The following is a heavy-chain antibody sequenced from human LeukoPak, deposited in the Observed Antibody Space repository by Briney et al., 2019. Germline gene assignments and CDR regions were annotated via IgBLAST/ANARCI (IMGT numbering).Heavy chain of an antibody. D-gene: IGHD1-26*01. Sequence: SETLSLTCTVSGDSISSSSNYWGWIRRPPGKGLEWIGSMYYSGGTYYNPSLKSRVTISVDTSKNQFSLKLSSVTAADTAVYYCARGYRGSYWYFDYWGQATLATVSS. J-gene: IGHJ4*02. CDR2: MYYSGGT. CDR1: GDSISSSSNY. V-gene: IGHV4-39*01. CDR3: ARGYRGSYWYFDY.